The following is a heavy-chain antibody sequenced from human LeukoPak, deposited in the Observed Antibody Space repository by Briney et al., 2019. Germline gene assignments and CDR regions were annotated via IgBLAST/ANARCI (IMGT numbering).Heavy chain of an antibody. V-gene: IGHV3-73*01. D-gene: IGHD6-19*01. Sequence: GGSLKLSCAASGFTFSGSAMHWVRQASGKGLEWIGRIRSKVNNYATAYAASVKDRFTISRDDSRNTAYLQMNSLKTEDTAVYSCTTQYSCGPPGYWGQGTLVTVSS. CDR1: GFTFSGSA. CDR3: TTQYSCGPPGY. CDR2: IRSKVNNYAT. J-gene: IGHJ4*02.